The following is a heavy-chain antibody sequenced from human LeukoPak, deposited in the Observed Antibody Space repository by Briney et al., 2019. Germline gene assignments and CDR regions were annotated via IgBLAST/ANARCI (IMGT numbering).Heavy chain of an antibody. D-gene: IGHD6-6*01. CDR1: GFTFISYW. Sequence: PGGSLRLSCAASGFTFISYWMSWVRQAPGKGLEWLANIKQDGSEKHYVDSVKGRFTVSRDNAKKSLFLHMNSLRVEDTAVYYCARGSEYTSSTNYYFDYWGQGTLVTVSS. V-gene: IGHV3-7*01. J-gene: IGHJ4*02. CDR2: IKQDGSEK. CDR3: ARGSEYTSSTNYYFDY.